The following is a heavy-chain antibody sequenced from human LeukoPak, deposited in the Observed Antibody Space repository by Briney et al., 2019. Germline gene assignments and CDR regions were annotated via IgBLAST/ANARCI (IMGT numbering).Heavy chain of an antibody. CDR2: TYYRSKWYS. Sequence: SQTLSLTCAISGDSVSNNSAAWDWIRQSPSRGLEWLGRTYYRSKWYSDYALFVKSRITINPDTSKNQFSLQLNSVTPEDTAVYYCAREVRGIIITGFDYWGQGTLVTVSS. J-gene: IGHJ4*02. CDR1: GDSVSNNSAA. CDR3: AREVRGIIITGFDY. D-gene: IGHD3-10*01. V-gene: IGHV6-1*01.